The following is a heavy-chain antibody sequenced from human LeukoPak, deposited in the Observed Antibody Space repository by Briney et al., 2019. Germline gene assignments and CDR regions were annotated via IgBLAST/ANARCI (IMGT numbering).Heavy chain of an antibody. CDR2: INPSGGTT. Sequence: ASVRVSCKASGYTTTSYYIHWVRQAPGQGLEWMGAINPSGGTTTYAQEFQGRVTMTRDASTTTFYMELRSLRSEDTAVYYCARVRYPHRPKYFQHWGQGTLVTVSS. CDR1: GYTTTSYY. CDR3: ARVRYPHRPKYFQH. D-gene: IGHD2-2*01. J-gene: IGHJ1*01. V-gene: IGHV1-46*01.